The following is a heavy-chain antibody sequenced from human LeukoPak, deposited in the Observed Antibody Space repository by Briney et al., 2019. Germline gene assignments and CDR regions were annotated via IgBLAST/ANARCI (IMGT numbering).Heavy chain of an antibody. CDR3: VPGAYHDCGGYFDY. V-gene: IGHV3-30*03. J-gene: IGHJ4*03. D-gene: IGHD4/OR15-4a*01. Sequence: GGSLRLSCGTSGFTFSNYGMHWVRQAPGKGLEWVAVISYDGRNKYYGDSVKGRFTISRDNSKNTLYLQMNSLRTEDTAVYYCVPGAYHDCGGYFDYWAQGTLVTVP. CDR1: GFTFSNYG. CDR2: ISYDGRNK.